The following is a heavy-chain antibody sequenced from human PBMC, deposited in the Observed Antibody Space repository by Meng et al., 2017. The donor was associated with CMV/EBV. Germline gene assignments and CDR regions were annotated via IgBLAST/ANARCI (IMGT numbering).Heavy chain of an antibody. CDR2: ISSSSSYI. CDR3: ARGPYCSSTSCTYYFDY. Sequence: GEFLKISCAASGFTFSSYSMNWVRQAPGKGLEWVSSISSSSSYIYYADSVKGRLTISRDNAKNSLYLQMNSLRAEDTAVYYCARGPYCSSTSCTYYFDYWGQGTLVTVSS. V-gene: IGHV3-21*01. J-gene: IGHJ4*02. D-gene: IGHD2-2*01. CDR1: GFTFSSYS.